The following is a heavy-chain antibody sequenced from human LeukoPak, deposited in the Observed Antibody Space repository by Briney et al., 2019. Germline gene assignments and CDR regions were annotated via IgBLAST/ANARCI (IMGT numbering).Heavy chain of an antibody. D-gene: IGHD2-8*01. Sequence: GASVKVSRKASDYTFTNFGVYWVRQAPGQGLEWMGWISGYNGNTNYAQKVQGRVTMTTDTSKRTIYMELGSLRADDTAVYYCVRNNATRWANEYWGQGTLVTVSS. J-gene: IGHJ4*02. CDR3: VRNNATRWANEY. CDR1: DYTFTNFG. V-gene: IGHV1-18*01. CDR2: ISGYNGNT.